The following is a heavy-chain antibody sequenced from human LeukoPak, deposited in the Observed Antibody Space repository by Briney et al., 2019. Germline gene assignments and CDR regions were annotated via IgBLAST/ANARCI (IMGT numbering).Heavy chain of an antibody. V-gene: IGHV3-30*02. D-gene: IGHD1-26*01. CDR1: GFTFSSFG. J-gene: IGHJ6*03. Sequence: GGSLRLSCAASGFTFSSFGMHWVRQAPGKGLEWVTFIWYDGNKKYYADSVKGRFTISRDNSKNTPYLQMNSLRAEDTAVYYCAKGHSGNYYSYYMDVSTKGTTVTVSS. CDR2: IWYDGNKK. CDR3: AKGHSGNYYSYYMDV.